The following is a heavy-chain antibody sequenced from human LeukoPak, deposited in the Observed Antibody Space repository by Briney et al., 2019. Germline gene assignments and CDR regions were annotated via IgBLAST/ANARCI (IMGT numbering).Heavy chain of an antibody. V-gene: IGHV3-53*01. CDR3: ARGRERWLQI. D-gene: IGHD5-24*01. Sequence: GGSLRLSCAASGFTVSTNYMTWVRQAPGKGLEWVSVIYSSGSTYYADSVKGRFTISRDNSKNTLYLQMNSLRAEDTAVYYCARGRERWLQIWGQGTLVTVSS. CDR2: IYSSGST. J-gene: IGHJ4*02. CDR1: GFTVSTNY.